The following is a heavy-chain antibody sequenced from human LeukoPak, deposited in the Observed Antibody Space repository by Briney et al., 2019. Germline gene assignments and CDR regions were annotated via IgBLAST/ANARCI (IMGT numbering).Heavy chain of an antibody. V-gene: IGHV3-21*01. CDR3: AKDGLGGFGDYMDV. Sequence: SGGSLRLSCAASGFTFSSYSMNWVRQAPGKGLEWVSSISSSSSYIYYADSVKGRFTISRDNAKNSLYLQMNSLRAEDTAIYYCAKDGLGGFGDYMDVWGKGTTVTISS. J-gene: IGHJ6*03. CDR2: ISSSSSYI. CDR1: GFTFSSYS. D-gene: IGHD3-10*01.